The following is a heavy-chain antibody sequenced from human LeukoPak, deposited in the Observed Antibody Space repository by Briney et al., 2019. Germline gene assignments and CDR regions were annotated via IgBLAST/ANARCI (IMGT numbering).Heavy chain of an antibody. CDR3: AREYSPYNFDY. CDR1: GGTFSSYT. J-gene: IGHJ4*02. Sequence: GASVKVSCKASGGTFSSYTIGWVRQAPGQGLEWMGRIIPILGIANYAQKFQGRVTITADKSTSTAYMELSSLRSEDTAVYYCAREYSPYNFDYWGQGTLVTVSS. V-gene: IGHV1-69*04. CDR2: IIPILGIA. D-gene: IGHD6-13*01.